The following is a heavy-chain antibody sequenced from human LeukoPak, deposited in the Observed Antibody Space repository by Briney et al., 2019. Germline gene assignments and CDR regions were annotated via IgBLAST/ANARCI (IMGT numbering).Heavy chain of an antibody. V-gene: IGHV5-51*01. D-gene: IGHD3-10*01. CDR1: GYRFTSYW. Sequence: GESLKISCKGSGYRFTSYWIGWVRPMPGKGLEGMGIIYPGDSDTRYSPSFQGQVTISADKSISTAYLQWSSLKASDTAMYYCARSVRGVRNYYYYMDVWGKGTTVTISS. J-gene: IGHJ6*03. CDR3: ARSVRGVRNYYYYMDV. CDR2: IYPGDSDT.